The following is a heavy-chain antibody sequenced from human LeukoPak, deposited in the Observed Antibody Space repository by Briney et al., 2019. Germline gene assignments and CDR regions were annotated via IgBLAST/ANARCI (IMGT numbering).Heavy chain of an antibody. V-gene: IGHV4-59*01. J-gene: IGHJ4*02. CDR3: ASYSSSWNIDY. Sequence: PSETLSLTCTVSGGSISRYYWSWIRQHPGNGLEWIGYISYTGSTTYNSSLKSRVTISLDTSQNQFSLKLTSVTPADTAVYYCASYSSSWNIDYWGQGTLVTVSS. CDR2: ISYTGST. CDR1: GGSISRYY. D-gene: IGHD6-13*01.